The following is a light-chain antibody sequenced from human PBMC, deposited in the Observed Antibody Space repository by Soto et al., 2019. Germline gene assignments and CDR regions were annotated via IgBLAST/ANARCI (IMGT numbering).Light chain of an antibody. CDR3: QQYNNWPRT. CDR1: QTVSSN. J-gene: IGKJ1*01. V-gene: IGKV3-15*01. CDR2: GAS. Sequence: EIVLTQSPATLSLSPGERATLSCRASQTVSSNLGWYQQKPGQAPRLLIYGASTRATGIPARFSGSGSGTEFTLTINSLQSEDFAVYYCQQYNNWPRTFGQGTKVEIK.